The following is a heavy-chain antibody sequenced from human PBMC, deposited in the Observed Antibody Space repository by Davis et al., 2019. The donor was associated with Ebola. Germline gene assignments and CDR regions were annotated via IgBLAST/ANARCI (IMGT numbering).Heavy chain of an antibody. Sequence: GGSLRLSCTASALTFGAYAMNWVRRAPGKGLEWVGFIRSKAYGGKAQYAASVKGRFTISRDDSKSIVYLQMNSLKTEDTAVYYCARDLKQPPPSYYYGMDVWGQGTTVTVSS. V-gene: IGHV3-49*04. CDR2: IRSKAYGGKA. CDR3: ARDLKQPPPSYYYGMDV. D-gene: IGHD6-13*01. CDR1: ALTFGAYA. J-gene: IGHJ6*02.